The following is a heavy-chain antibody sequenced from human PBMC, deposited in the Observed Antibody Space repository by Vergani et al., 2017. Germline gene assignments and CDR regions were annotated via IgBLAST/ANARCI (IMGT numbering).Heavy chain of an antibody. V-gene: IGHV1-69*02. J-gene: IGHJ3*02. CDR3: ERAKDDYGDYGAFDI. D-gene: IGHD4-17*01. Sequence: QVQLVQSGAEVKKPGSSVKVSCKASGGTFSSYTISWVRPAPGQGLEWMGRIIPILGIANYAQKFQGRVTITADKSTSTAYMELSSLRSEDTAVYYCERAKDDYGDYGAFDIWGQGTMVTVSS. CDR2: IIPILGIA. CDR1: GGTFSSYT.